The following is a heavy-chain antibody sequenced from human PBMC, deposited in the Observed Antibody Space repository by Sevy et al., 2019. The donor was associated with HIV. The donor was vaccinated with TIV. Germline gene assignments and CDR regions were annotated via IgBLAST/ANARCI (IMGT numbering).Heavy chain of an antibody. Sequence: ASVKVSCKSSGYTFSDYWMHWVRQAPGQGLEWMAWINPKTGGTGYVQKFQGRVTTTRDTSISTVYLELISLRSDDTAVYYCARDSEDRPIFDSFDVWGLGTMVTVSS. CDR3: ARDSEDRPIFDSFDV. D-gene: IGHD3-3*01. J-gene: IGHJ3*01. V-gene: IGHV1-2*02. CDR2: INPKTGGT. CDR1: GYTFSDYW.